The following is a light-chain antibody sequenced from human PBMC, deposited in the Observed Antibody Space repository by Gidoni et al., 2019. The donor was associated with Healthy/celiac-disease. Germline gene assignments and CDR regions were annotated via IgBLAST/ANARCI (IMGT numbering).Light chain of an antibody. V-gene: IGKV1-5*03. Sequence: DIQMAQSPSTLSASVGDRVTITCRASQSISSWLAWYQQKPGKAPKLLIYKASSLASGVPSRFSGSGSGTEFTLTISSLQPDDFATYYCQQYNSYPITFXQXTRLEIK. CDR2: KAS. J-gene: IGKJ5*01. CDR3: QQYNSYPIT. CDR1: QSISSW.